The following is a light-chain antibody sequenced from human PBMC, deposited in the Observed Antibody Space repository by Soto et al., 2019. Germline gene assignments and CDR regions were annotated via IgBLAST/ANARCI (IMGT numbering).Light chain of an antibody. CDR1: SSDVGSYDY. V-gene: IGLV2-14*03. Sequence: QPALPQPASVSRVHVDSITFSSTRTSSDVGSYDYVSWHQQHPGKAPKLIIYDVNNRPSGVPSRFSGSKSGNTASLIISGLQTEDEADYYCCAYSTSGTHVFGTGTKVTVL. J-gene: IGLJ1*01. CDR3: CAYSTSGTHV. CDR2: DVN.